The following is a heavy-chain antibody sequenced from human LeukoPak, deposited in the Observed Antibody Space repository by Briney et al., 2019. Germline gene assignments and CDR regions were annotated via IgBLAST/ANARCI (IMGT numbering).Heavy chain of an antibody. Sequence: SETLSLTRTVSGYSISSGYYWGWIRQPPGKGLEWIGSIYHSGSTYYNPSLKSRVTTSVDTSKNQFSLKLSSVTAADTAVYYCASFLPSFKLSSWYLRGYYFDYWGQGTLVTVSS. CDR2: IYHSGST. CDR1: GYSISSGYY. D-gene: IGHD6-13*01. CDR3: ASFLPSFKLSSWYLRGYYFDY. V-gene: IGHV4-38-2*02. J-gene: IGHJ4*02.